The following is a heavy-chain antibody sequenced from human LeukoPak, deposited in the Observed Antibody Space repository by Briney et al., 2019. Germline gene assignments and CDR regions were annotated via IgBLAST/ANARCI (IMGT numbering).Heavy chain of an antibody. J-gene: IGHJ3*02. D-gene: IGHD2-2*01. CDR2: FNPADSDI. Sequence: GESLKISCEVYGYSFTTYWLGWVRQMPGKGLEWMGTFNPADSDIRYSPSFQGQVTISADKSISTAYLQWSSLKASDTAIYYCARHVSSSRVAFDIWGQGTMVTVSS. CDR1: GYSFTTYW. CDR3: ARHVSSSRVAFDI. V-gene: IGHV5-51*01.